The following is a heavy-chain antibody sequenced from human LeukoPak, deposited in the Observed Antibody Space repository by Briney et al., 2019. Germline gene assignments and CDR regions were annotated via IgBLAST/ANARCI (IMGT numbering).Heavy chain of an antibody. CDR2: INQVGSQG. D-gene: IGHD3-22*01. CDR1: AFSFTTSW. Sequence: PGGSLRLSCAASAFSFTTSWMSWVRQAPGKGLEWVANINQVGSQGYFVDSVKGRFTISRDNAKNSLYLQMNSLRADDTAVYFCAKRGVVIRVILVGFHKEAYYFDSWGQGALVTVSS. J-gene: IGHJ4*02. V-gene: IGHV3-7*03. CDR3: AKRGVVIRVILVGFHKEAYYFDS.